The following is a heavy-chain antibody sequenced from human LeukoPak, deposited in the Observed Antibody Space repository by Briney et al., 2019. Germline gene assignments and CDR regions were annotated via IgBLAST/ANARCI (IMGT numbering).Heavy chain of an antibody. J-gene: IGHJ6*03. Sequence: SETLSLTCTVSGGSISSYYWSWMRQPPGKGLEWIGYIYYSGSTNYNPSLKSRVTISVDTSKNQFSLKLSSVTAADTAVYYCARAGRSSAQNYYYYYMDVWGKGTTVTVSS. CDR3: ARAGRSSAQNYYYYYMDV. D-gene: IGHD6-25*01. CDR1: GGSISSYY. CDR2: IYYSGST. V-gene: IGHV4-59*01.